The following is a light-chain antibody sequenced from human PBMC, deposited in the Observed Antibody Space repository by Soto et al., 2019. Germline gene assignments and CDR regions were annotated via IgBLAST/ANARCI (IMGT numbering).Light chain of an antibody. CDR1: SSDVGGYNY. V-gene: IGLV2-14*01. CDR2: EVS. Sequence: TQPASVSGSAGQSITISCTGTSSDVGGYNYVSWYQQHPGKAPKLMIYEVSNRPSGVSDRFSASKSGNTASLTISGLQAEDEADYYCSSYTGTLDVFGTGTKVTVL. CDR3: SSYTGTLDV. J-gene: IGLJ1*01.